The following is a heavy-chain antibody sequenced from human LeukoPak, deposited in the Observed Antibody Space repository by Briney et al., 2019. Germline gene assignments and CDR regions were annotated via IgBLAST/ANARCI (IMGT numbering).Heavy chain of an antibody. V-gene: IGHV1-46*03. CDR3: ARICASRAFDI. J-gene: IGHJ3*02. D-gene: IGHD2-2*01. CDR2: INPSGGST. CDR1: GYTFTSYY. Sequence: ASVKVSCKASGYTFTSYYMHWVRQAPGQGLEGMGIINPSGGSTSYAQKFQGRVTMTRDTSTSTVYMELSSLRSEDTAVYYCARICASRAFDIWGQGTMVTVSS.